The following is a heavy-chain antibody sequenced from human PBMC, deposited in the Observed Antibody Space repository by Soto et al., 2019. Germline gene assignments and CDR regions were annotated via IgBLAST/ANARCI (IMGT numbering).Heavy chain of an antibody. J-gene: IGHJ6*02. CDR1: GGTFSSFA. CDR3: ARDRVMRGNSYCYGMDV. CDR2: IIPRFATP. V-gene: IGHV1-69*12. Sequence: QVLLVQSGAEVKKPGSSMKVSCKTSGGTFSSFAISWVRLVPGQGLEWMGVIIPRFATPTYAQTFQGRVSITADESTSTAYMELSGLRSEDTAVYYCARDRVMRGNSYCYGMDVWGQGTTVTVSS. D-gene: IGHD4-4*01.